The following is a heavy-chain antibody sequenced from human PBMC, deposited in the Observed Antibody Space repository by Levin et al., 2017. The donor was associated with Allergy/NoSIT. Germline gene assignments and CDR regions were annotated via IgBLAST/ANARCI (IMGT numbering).Heavy chain of an antibody. Sequence: SETLSLTCTVSGGSLSSSSYYWGWIRQPPGKGLEWIGSIYYSGSTYYNPSLKSRVTISEDTSKNQFSLKLSSVTAADTAVYYCARHPPPPHCSGSSCYAYYFDFWGQGTLVTVSS. CDR3: ARHPPPPHCSGSSCYAYYFDF. D-gene: IGHD2-2*01. V-gene: IGHV4-39*01. CDR1: GGSLSSSSYY. CDR2: IYYSGST. J-gene: IGHJ4*02.